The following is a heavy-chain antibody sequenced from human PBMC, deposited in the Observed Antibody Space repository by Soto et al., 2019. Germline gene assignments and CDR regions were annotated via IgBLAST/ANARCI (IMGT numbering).Heavy chain of an antibody. Sequence: GGSLRLSCAASGFTFSSYAMSWVRQAPGKGLEWVSAISGSGGSTYYADSVKGRFTISRDNSKNTLYLQRNSLRAEDTAVYYCANWYYDYGWGSYRLSKGYYYYGMDVWGQGSTVTVSS. CDR2: ISGSGGST. CDR1: GFTFSSYA. CDR3: ANWYYDYGWGSYRLSKGYYYYGMDV. J-gene: IGHJ6*02. D-gene: IGHD3-16*02. V-gene: IGHV3-23*01.